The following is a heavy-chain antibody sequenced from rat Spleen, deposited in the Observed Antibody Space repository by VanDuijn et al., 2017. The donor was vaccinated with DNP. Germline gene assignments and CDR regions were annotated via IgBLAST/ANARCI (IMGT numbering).Heavy chain of an antibody. J-gene: IGHJ1*01. V-gene: IGHV3-1*01. CDR1: GYSITSNY. D-gene: IGHD1-8*01. CDR2: ISYSGRT. Sequence: EVQLQESGSGLVKPSQSLSLTCSVTGYSITSNYWGWIRQFPGNKMEYIGHISYSGRTDYNPSLKSRISITRDTSRNHFFLHLISVTTEDTATYYCARGVYGSYDYWYFDFWGPGTMVTVSS. CDR3: ARGVYGSYDYWYFDF.